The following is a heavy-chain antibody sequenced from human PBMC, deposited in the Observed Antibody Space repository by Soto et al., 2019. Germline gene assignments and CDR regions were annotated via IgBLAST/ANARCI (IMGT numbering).Heavy chain of an antibody. Sequence: PSETLSLTCTVSGGPISSSSYYWSWIRQPPGKGLEWIGYIYYSGSTNYNPSLKSRVTISVDTSKNQFSLKLSSVTAADTAVYYFARDRLGGGYYFDYRGQRTPVTVSS. CDR3: ARDRLGGGYYFDY. CDR2: IYYSGST. V-gene: IGHV4-61*01. J-gene: IGHJ4*02. CDR1: GGPISSSSYY. D-gene: IGHD3-16*01.